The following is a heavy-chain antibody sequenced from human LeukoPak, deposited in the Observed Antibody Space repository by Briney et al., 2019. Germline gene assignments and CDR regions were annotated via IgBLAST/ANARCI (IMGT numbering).Heavy chain of an antibody. D-gene: IGHD3-10*01. Sequence: KSGGSLRLSCAASGFTFSSYAMHWVRQAPGKGLEWVSSISSSSSYIYYADSVKGRLTISRDNAKNSLYLQMNSLRAEDTAVYYGTREGSGSYRLYYYYGMDVWGQGTTVTVSS. V-gene: IGHV3-21*01. CDR1: GFTFSSYA. CDR2: ISSSSSYI. J-gene: IGHJ6*02. CDR3: TREGSGSYRLYYYYGMDV.